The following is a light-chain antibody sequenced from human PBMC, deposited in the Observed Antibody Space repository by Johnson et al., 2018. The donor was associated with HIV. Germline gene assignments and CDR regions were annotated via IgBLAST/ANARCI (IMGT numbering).Light chain of an antibody. Sequence: QPVLTQPPSVSAAPGQKVTISCSGSSSNIGNNYISWFQHLPGSAPKLLIYEINKRPSGIPDRFSGSKSGTSATLGITGLQTGDEADYYCGTWDSSLSVVFGTLTKVTVL. CDR1: SSNIGNNY. J-gene: IGLJ1*01. CDR3: GTWDSSLSVV. CDR2: EIN. V-gene: IGLV1-51*02.